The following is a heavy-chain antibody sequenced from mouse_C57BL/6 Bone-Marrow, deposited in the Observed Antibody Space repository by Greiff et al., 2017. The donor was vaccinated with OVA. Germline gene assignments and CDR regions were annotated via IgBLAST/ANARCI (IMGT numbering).Heavy chain of an antibody. CDR1: GYTFTDYN. V-gene: IGHV1-22*01. Sequence: LQQSGPELVKPGASVKMSCKASGYTFTDYNMHWVKQSHGKSLEWIGYINPNNGGTSYNQKFKGKATLTVNKSSSTAYMELRSLTSEDSAVYYCARRFYYGNYSDYWGQGTTLTVSS. J-gene: IGHJ2*01. CDR3: ARRFYYGNYSDY. D-gene: IGHD2-1*01. CDR2: INPNNGGT.